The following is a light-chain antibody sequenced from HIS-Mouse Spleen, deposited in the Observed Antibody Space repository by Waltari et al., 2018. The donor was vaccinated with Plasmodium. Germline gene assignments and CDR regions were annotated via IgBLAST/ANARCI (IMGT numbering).Light chain of an antibody. CDR2: EGS. V-gene: IGLV2-23*01. CDR1: SSDVGSYNL. Sequence: QSALTQPASVSGSPGQSITISCTGTSSDVGSYNLVSWYQQPPGKAPKLRSYEGSKRPSGVSNRFSGSKSGNTASLTISGLQAEDEADYYCCSYAGSSTLVFGGGTKLTVL. CDR3: CSYAGSSTLV. J-gene: IGLJ3*02.